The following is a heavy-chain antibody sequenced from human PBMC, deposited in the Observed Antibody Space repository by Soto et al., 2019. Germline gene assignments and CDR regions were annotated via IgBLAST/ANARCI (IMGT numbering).Heavy chain of an antibody. J-gene: IGHJ5*02. CDR1: GFSLSTSGVG. CDR3: ALTRDTYYDILTGYSYYNWFDP. V-gene: IGHV2-5*02. CDR2: IYWDDDK. D-gene: IGHD3-9*01. Sequence: SGPTLVNPTQTLTLTCTFSGFSLSTSGVGVGWIRQPPGKALEWLALIYWDDDKRYSPSLKSRLTITKDTSKNQVVLTMTNMDPVDTATYYCALTRDTYYDILTGYSYYNWFDPWGQGTRVTVSS.